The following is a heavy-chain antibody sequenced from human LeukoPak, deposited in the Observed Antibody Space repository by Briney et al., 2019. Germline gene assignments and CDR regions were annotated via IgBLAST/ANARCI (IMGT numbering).Heavy chain of an antibody. Sequence: PSETLSLTCTVSGGSISSYYWSWIRQPAGKGLEWIGRIYARGSTTYNPSLKSRVTMSLDTSKNQLSLNLSYVTAADTAMYYCAGMTTLGNFDYWGQGTLVTVSS. V-gene: IGHV4-4*07. CDR3: AGMTTLGNFDY. CDR2: IYARGST. J-gene: IGHJ4*02. D-gene: IGHD4-11*01. CDR1: GGSISSYY.